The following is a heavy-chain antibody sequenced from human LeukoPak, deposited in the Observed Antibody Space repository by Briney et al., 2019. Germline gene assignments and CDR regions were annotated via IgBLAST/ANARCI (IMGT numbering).Heavy chain of an antibody. D-gene: IGHD3-3*01. CDR3: ASLTYYDFWSGYYTWNYFDY. J-gene: IGHJ4*02. CDR1: GGTFSSYA. CDR2: IIPIFGTA. V-gene: IGHV1-69*01. Sequence: SVKVSCKASGGTFSSYAISWVRQAPGQGLEWMGGIIPIFGTANYAQKFQGRVTITADESTSTAYMELSSLRSEGTAVYYCASLTYYDFWSGYYTWNYFDYWGQGTLVTVSS.